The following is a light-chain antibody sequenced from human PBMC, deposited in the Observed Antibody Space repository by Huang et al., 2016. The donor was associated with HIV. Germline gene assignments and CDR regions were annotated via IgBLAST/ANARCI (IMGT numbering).Light chain of an antibody. V-gene: IGKV2-28*01. Sequence: DFVMTQSPLSLPVPPGEPASISCRSSQSLRHRNGLNYLDWYLQKPGQSPQLLIHLGSSRASGVPDRFSGGGSGTDFSLNISRVEAEDAGIYYCMEALQTPYTFGQGTKLEIK. CDR3: MEALQTPYT. J-gene: IGKJ2*01. CDR1: QSLRHRNGLNY. CDR2: LGS.